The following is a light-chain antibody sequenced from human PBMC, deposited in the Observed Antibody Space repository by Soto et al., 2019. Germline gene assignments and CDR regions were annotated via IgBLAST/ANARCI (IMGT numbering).Light chain of an antibody. J-gene: IGKJ1*01. CDR3: QHYNSYSEA. Sequence: DIQMIQSPSTLSASVGDRVTVTCRASQTISSWLAWYQQKPGKAPKLLIYKASTLKSGVPSRFSGSGSGTEFTLTISSLQPDDFATYYCQHYNSYSEAFGQGTTVDIK. V-gene: IGKV1-5*03. CDR1: QTISSW. CDR2: KAS.